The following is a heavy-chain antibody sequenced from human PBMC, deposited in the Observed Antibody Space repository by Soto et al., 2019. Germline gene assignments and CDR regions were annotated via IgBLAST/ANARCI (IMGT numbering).Heavy chain of an antibody. CDR1: GFSFSTYS. D-gene: IGHD6-6*01. CDR2: ISSRSYTI. J-gene: IGHJ6*02. Sequence: EVQLVESGGGLVQPGGSLSLSCAASGFSFSTYSRNWVRQAPGKGLEWVSYISSRSYTIYYVDSVKGRFTISRDNAKNSLYLQMNSLRDEDTAVYYCARGGSSSDNGMDVWGQGTTVTVSS. CDR3: ARGGSSSDNGMDV. V-gene: IGHV3-48*02.